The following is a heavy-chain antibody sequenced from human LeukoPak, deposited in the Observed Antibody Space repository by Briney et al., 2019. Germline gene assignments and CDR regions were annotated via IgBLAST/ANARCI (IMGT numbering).Heavy chain of an antibody. Sequence: PGGSLRLPYAASGFTFSSYAMRSVRQPPGKGLECVLSISGSGGSTYYADSVKGRFPISRDNSKNTLYLQMNSLRAEDTAVYYCANRPPYSSSSENWFDPWGQGTLVTVSS. D-gene: IGHD6-6*01. J-gene: IGHJ5*02. CDR2: ISGSGGST. V-gene: IGHV3-23*01. CDR1: GFTFSSYA. CDR3: ANRPPYSSSSENWFDP.